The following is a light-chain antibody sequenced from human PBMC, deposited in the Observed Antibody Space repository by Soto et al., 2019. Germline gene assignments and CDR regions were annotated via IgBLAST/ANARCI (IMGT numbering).Light chain of an antibody. CDR1: SSDVGAYNY. CDR2: SVS. Sequence: QSVLTQPASVSGSPGQSITISCTGTSSDVGAYNYVSWYQQHPGKAPKLMIYSVSNRPSGVSNRFSGSKSGNTASLTISGLQAEDEADYYCSSYTRSSPVVFGGGTKLTVL. V-gene: IGLV2-14*01. CDR3: SSYTRSSPVV. J-gene: IGLJ2*01.